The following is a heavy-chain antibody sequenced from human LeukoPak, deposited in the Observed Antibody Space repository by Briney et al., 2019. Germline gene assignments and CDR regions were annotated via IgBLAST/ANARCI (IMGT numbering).Heavy chain of an antibody. D-gene: IGHD3-10*01. J-gene: IGHJ6*02. CDR1: GYTFTSYY. CDR3: AREEWCGEFYYGMDV. CDR2: INPSGGST. Sequence: ASVKVSCKASGYTFTSYYMHWVRQAPGQGLEWMGIINPSGGSTSYAQKFQGRVTMTRDTSTSTVHMELSSLRSGDTAVYYCAREEWCGEFYYGMDVWGQGTTVTVSS. V-gene: IGHV1-46*01.